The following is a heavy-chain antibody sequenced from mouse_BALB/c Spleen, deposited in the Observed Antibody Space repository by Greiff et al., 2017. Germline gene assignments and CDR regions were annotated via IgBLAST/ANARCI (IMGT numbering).Heavy chain of an antibody. CDR2: ISSGGSYT. D-gene: IGHD1-1*01. Sequence: EVQLQESGGGLVKPGGSLKLSCAASGFTFSSYAMSWVRQTPEKRLEWVATISSGGSYTYYPDSVKGRFTISRDNAKNTLYLQMSSLRSEDTAMYYCARHGTTVEGTWYFDVWGAGTAVTVSS. V-gene: IGHV5-9-3*01. CDR1: GFTFSSYA. CDR3: ARHGTTVEGTWYFDV. J-gene: IGHJ1*01.